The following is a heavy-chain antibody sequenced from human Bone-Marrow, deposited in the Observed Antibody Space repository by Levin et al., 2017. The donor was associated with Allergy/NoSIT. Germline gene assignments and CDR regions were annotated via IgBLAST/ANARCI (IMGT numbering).Heavy chain of an antibody. V-gene: IGHV1-69*02. Sequence: SVKVSCKAAGGTPESYSFNWVRQAPGQGPEWMGRIIPILGMTDYAQKFQGRVTISADISTSTAYMDLSSLTPEDPAVYYCAGGLRGIIQYYGMDVWGQGTTVTVSS. CDR3: AGGLRGIIQYYGMDV. D-gene: IGHD3-16*02. CDR2: IIPILGMT. CDR1: GGTPESYS. J-gene: IGHJ6*02.